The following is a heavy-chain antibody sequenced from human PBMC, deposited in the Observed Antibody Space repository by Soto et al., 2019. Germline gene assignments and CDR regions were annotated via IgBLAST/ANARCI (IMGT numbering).Heavy chain of an antibody. D-gene: IGHD5-12*01. J-gene: IGHJ4*02. CDR1: GFTVSSNY. V-gene: IGHV3-53*01. CDR3: ARDRSGYSPAFDY. CDR2: IYSGGST. Sequence: GGSLRLSCAASGFTVSSNYMSWVRQAPGKGLEWVSVIYSGGSTYYADSVKGRFTISRDNSKNTLYLQMNSLRAEDTAVYYCARDRSGYSPAFDYWGQGTVVTVSS.